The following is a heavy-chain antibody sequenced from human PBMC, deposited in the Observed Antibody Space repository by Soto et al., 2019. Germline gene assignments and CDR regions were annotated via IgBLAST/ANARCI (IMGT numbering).Heavy chain of an antibody. CDR2: ISYDGNYI. V-gene: IGHV3-30*18. CDR1: GFDFISYA. Sequence: GGSLRLSCEASGFDFISYAMHWVRQAPGKGLEWVGVISYDGNYIYYADSVKGRFTISRDNSKNTLYVQVNSLRPEDTAVYYCAKGILSATIGPYAMDVWGQGTTVTVSS. CDR3: AKGILSATIGPYAMDV. J-gene: IGHJ6*02. D-gene: IGHD3-16*01.